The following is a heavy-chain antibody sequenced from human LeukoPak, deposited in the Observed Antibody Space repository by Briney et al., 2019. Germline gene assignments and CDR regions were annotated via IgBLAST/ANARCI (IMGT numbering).Heavy chain of an antibody. CDR3: ARDPIGVVVPAANDY. CDR1: GFTFSSYE. J-gene: IGHJ4*02. V-gene: IGHV3-48*03. CDR2: ISSSGSTI. D-gene: IGHD2-2*01. Sequence: PGGSLRLSCAASGFTFSSYEMNWVRQAPGKGLEWVSYISSSGSTIYYADSVKGRFTISRDNAKNSLYLQMNSLRAEDTAVYYCARDPIGVVVPAANDYWGQGTLVTVSS.